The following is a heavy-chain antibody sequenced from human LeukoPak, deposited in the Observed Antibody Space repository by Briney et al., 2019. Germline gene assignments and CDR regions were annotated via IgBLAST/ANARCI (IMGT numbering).Heavy chain of an antibody. CDR2: CYPEDGET. D-gene: IGHD6-19*01. CDR1: VYTLTELS. J-gene: IGHJ4*02. V-gene: IGHV1-24*01. Sequence: ASVKVSRKVSVYTLTELSMHWMRQAPGKGHERKGVCYPEDGETIYAQKFQNSGTMTEETSSDTPYIQQLSLGSEEAAVYYCATGYPYSCGWYSYWGQGSLVTVSS. CDR3: ATGYPYSCGWYSY.